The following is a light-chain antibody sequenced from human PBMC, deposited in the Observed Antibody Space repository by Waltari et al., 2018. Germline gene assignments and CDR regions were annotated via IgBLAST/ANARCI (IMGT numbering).Light chain of an antibody. V-gene: IGKV3-20*01. CDR3: QHYVRLPAT. CDR2: GAS. Sequence: IVLTQPPDTLSLSPGERATLSCRASQTVSRSLAWYQQKPGQAPKLLIYGASTRATGIPDRFTGSGSGTDFSLTISSLEPEDFAIYFCQHYVRLPATFGQGTKVEIK. J-gene: IGKJ1*01. CDR1: QTVSRS.